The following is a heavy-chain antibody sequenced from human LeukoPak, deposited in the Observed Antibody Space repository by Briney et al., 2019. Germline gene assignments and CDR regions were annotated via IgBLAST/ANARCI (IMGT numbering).Heavy chain of an antibody. CDR1: GYAFTSYY. CDR3: AREGGPHYYDSSGQTRDFDY. CDR2: INPSGGST. Sequence: ASVKVSCKASGYAFTSYYMHWVRQAPGQGLEWMGIINPSGGSTSYAQKFQGRVIMTRDTSTSTVYMELSSLRSEDTAVYYCAREGGPHYYDSSGQTRDFDYWGQGTLVTVSS. V-gene: IGHV1-46*01. J-gene: IGHJ4*02. D-gene: IGHD3-22*01.